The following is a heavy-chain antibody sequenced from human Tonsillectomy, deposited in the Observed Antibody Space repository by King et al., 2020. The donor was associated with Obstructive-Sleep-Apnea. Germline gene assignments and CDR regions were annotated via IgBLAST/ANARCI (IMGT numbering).Heavy chain of an antibody. V-gene: IGHV3-30-3*01. J-gene: IGHJ3*02. CDR2: ISNDGNNK. D-gene: IGHD4-17*01. Sequence: VQLVESGGGVVPPGRSLRLSCAASGFSFSSHAMHWVLQAPGKGLEWVAVISNDGNNKYYADSVKGRFTFSSDNSEKTMYLQRNSLRREDTAVYYCARLTTAVTTEPFDIWGQGTMVTVSS. CDR3: ARLTTAVTTEPFDI. CDR1: GFSFSSHA.